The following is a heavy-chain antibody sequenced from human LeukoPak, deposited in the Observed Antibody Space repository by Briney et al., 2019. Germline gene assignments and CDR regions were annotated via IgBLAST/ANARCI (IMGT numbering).Heavy chain of an antibody. V-gene: IGHV3-21*01. CDR2: ISSSSSYI. CDR1: GFTFSSYS. CDR3: ARDLLVGATWPLSY. Sequence: GGSLRLSCAASGFTFSSYSMNWVRQAPGKGLEWVSSISSSSSYIYYADSVKGRFTISRDNAKNSLYLQMNSLRAEDTAVYYCARDLLVGATWPLSYWGQGTLVTVSS. J-gene: IGHJ4*02. D-gene: IGHD1-26*01.